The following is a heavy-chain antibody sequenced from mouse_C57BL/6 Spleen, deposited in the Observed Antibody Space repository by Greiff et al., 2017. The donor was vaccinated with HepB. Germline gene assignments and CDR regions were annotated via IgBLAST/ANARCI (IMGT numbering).Heavy chain of an antibody. V-gene: IGHV1-18*01. CDR2: INPNNGGT. CDR1: GYTFTDYN. CDR3: ARGEWLRRNWYFDV. D-gene: IGHD2-2*01. J-gene: IGHJ1*03. Sequence: VQLKESGPELVKPGASVKIPCKASGYTFTDYNMDWVKQSHGKSLEWIGDINPNNGGTIYNQKFKGKATLTVDKSSSTAYMELRSLTSEDTAVYYCARGEWLRRNWYFDVWGTGTTVTVSS.